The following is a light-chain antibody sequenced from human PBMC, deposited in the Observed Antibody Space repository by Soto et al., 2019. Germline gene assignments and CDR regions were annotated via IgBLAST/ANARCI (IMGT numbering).Light chain of an antibody. Sequence: EIVMTQSPATLSVSPGERATLSCRASQSVSSNLAWYQQKPGQDPRLLIYGASTRATGIPARFSGSGSGTEFTLTISSLQSEDFAVYYCQQSWTFGQGTKVEIK. CDR3: QQSWT. V-gene: IGKV3-15*01. J-gene: IGKJ1*01. CDR2: GAS. CDR1: QSVSSN.